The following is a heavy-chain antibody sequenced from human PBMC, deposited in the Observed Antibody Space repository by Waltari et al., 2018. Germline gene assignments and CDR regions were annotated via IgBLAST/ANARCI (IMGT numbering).Heavy chain of an antibody. CDR1: GFACSSYA. D-gene: IGHD1-26*01. Sequence: EVQLVESGGDLVQPGGSLGLPCASSGFACSSYASSWVRQAPGKGLEWVSAISGTGGSTYYADSVKGRFTISRDNSKNTLYLQMNSLRAEDAAVYYCATRGTYYKFDYWGQGSLVTVSS. CDR2: ISGTGGST. J-gene: IGHJ4*02. V-gene: IGHV3-23*04. CDR3: ATRGTYYKFDY.